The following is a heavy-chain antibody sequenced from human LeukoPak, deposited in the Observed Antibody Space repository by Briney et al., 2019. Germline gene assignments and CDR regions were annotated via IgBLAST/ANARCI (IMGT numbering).Heavy chain of an antibody. CDR3: ARDGYDSSGYYPTGGFDY. D-gene: IGHD3-22*01. J-gene: IGHJ4*02. V-gene: IGHV3-21*01. Sequence: GGSLRLSCAASGFTFSSYSMNWVRQAPGKGLEWVSSISSSSSYIYYADSVKGRFTISRDNAKNSLYLQMNSLRAEDTAVYYCARDGYDSSGYYPTGGFDYWGQGTLVTASS. CDR1: GFTFSSYS. CDR2: ISSSSSYI.